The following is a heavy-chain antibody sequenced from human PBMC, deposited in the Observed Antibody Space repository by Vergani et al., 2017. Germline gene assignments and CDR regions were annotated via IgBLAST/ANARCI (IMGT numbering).Heavy chain of an antibody. J-gene: IGHJ4*02. Sequence: EVQLLESGGGLVQPGGSLRLSCAASGFTFSSYAMSWVRQAPGKGLEWVSAISGSGGSTYYADSVKGRFTISRDNSKNTLYLQMNGLRAEDTAVYYCATDPSFMITFQGWGQGTLVTVSS. CDR3: ATDPSFMITFQG. CDR1: GFTFSSYA. V-gene: IGHV3-23*01. CDR2: ISGSGGST. D-gene: IGHD3-16*01.